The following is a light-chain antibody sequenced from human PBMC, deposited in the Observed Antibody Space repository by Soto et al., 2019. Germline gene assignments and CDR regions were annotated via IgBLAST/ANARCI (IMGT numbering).Light chain of an antibody. V-gene: IGLV2-23*01. CDR3: CSYAGSSTFV. J-gene: IGLJ1*01. CDR2: EDS. CDR1: SSYVGGYNL. Sequence: QSALTQPPYVSGSPGQSTTISCTGTSSYVGGYNLVSWYQQHPGKAPKLMIYEDSKRPSGLSNRFSGSKSGNTASLTISGLQAEDEADYYCCSYAGSSTFVFGTGTKVTVL.